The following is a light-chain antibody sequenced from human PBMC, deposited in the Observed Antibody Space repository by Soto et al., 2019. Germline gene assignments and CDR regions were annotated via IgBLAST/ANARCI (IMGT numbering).Light chain of an antibody. CDR2: WAS. CDR1: QSVLYSSTNNNY. J-gene: IGKJ2*01. V-gene: IGKV4-1*01. CDR3: QHYYYIPLT. Sequence: DIVVTQSPDSLAVSLGERATINCKSSQSVLYSSTNNNYIAWYQQKPGQPPKLLIHWASTRQSGVPDRFSGSGSWTDFTLSISSRQAEDLSVYYCQHYYYIPLTFAQGTKLEIK.